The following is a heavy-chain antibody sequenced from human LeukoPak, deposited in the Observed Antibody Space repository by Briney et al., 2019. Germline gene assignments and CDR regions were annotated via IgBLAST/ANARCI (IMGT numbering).Heavy chain of an antibody. CDR2: ISGSSGST. V-gene: IGHV3-23*01. D-gene: IGHD5-12*01. CDR3: ARGPSGYHNT. CDR1: GFTFSSYG. Sequence: GGTLRLSCAASGFTFSSYGVSWVRQAPGKGLEWVSTISGSSGSTYYADSVKGRFTISRDNSKNTLSLQMNSLRAEDTAVYYCARGPSGYHNTGGQGTLVTVSS. J-gene: IGHJ4*02.